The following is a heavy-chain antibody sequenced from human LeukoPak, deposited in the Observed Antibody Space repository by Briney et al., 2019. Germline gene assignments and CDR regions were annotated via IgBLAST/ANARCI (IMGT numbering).Heavy chain of an antibody. V-gene: IGHV3-23*01. CDR3: AKSAGAAVTGYFDY. D-gene: IGHD6-13*01. CDR1: EFTFGIYA. J-gene: IGHJ4*02. Sequence: GGSLRLSCGGSEFTFGIYAMNWVRQAPGKGLEWVSGISGSGDNTNYADSVKGRFTISRDNSKNTVYVQMNSLRTEDTAVYFCAKSAGAAVTGYFDYWGQGALVTVSS. CDR2: ISGSGDNT.